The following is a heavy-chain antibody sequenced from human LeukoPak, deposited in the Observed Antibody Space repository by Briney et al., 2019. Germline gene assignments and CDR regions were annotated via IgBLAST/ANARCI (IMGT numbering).Heavy chain of an antibody. CDR1: GGSISSYY. D-gene: IGHD5-18*01. CDR3: AREEVPYSYGFGDAFDI. V-gene: IGHV4-59*01. J-gene: IGHJ3*02. Sequence: SETLSLTCTVSGGSISSYYWSWIRQPPGEGLEWIGYIYYSGSTNYNPSLKRRVTISVDTSKNQFSLKLSSVTAADTAVYYCAREEVPYSYGFGDAFDIWGQGTMVTVSS. CDR2: IYYSGST.